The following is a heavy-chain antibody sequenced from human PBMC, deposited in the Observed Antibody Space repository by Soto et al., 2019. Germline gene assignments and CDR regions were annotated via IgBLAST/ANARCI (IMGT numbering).Heavy chain of an antibody. D-gene: IGHD6-25*01. Sequence: SETLSLTCTVSGGSISSYYWSWIRQPPGKGLEWIGYIYYSVSTNYNPSLKSRVTISVDTSKNQFSLKLSSVTAADTAVYYCARDRVFSGLDYYYYYGMDVWGQGTRVTVSS. CDR1: GGSISSYY. V-gene: IGHV4-59*01. J-gene: IGHJ6*02. CDR2: IYYSVST. CDR3: ARDRVFSGLDYYYYYGMDV.